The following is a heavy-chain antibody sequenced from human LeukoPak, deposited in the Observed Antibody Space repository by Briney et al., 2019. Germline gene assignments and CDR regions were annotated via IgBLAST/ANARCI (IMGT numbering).Heavy chain of an antibody. D-gene: IGHD3-9*01. CDR2: INHSGST. Sequence: KPSETLSLTCAVYGVSFSGYYWSWIRQTPGKGLEWLGEINHSGSTNYNPSLKSRVTISVDTSKNQFSLKLSSVTAADTAVYYCARSSGYDILTGYFGPWGQGTLVTVSS. CDR3: ARSSGYDILTGYFGP. V-gene: IGHV4-34*01. J-gene: IGHJ5*02. CDR1: GVSFSGYY.